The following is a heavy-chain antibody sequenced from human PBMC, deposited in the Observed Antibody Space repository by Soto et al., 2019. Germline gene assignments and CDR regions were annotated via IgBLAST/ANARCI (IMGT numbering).Heavy chain of an antibody. CDR3: ARARTMVRGVLTSADY. D-gene: IGHD3-10*01. CDR1: GFNFSSYS. CDR2: ISSSSSYI. Sequence: GGYLRLSCAASGFNFSSYSMNWVRQDPGKGLERVSSISSSSSYIYYADSVKGRFTISRDNAKNSLYLQMNSLRAEDTAVYYCARARTMVRGVLTSADYWGQGTLVTVSS. J-gene: IGHJ4*02. V-gene: IGHV3-21*01.